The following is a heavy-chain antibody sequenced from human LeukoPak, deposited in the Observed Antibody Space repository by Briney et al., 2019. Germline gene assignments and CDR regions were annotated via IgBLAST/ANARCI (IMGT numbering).Heavy chain of an antibody. Sequence: GASVKVSCKASGYTFTSYAISWVRQAPGQGLEWMGGIIPIFGTANYAQKFQGRVTITADESTSTAYMELSSLRSEDTAVYYCASWYSSSWYGKSYWFDPWGQGTLVTVSS. V-gene: IGHV1-69*13. CDR2: IIPIFGTA. D-gene: IGHD6-13*01. CDR1: GYTFTSYA. CDR3: ASWYSSSWYGKSYWFDP. J-gene: IGHJ5*02.